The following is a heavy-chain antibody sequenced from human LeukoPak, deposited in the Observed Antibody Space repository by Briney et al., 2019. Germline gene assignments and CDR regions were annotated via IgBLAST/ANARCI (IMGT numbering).Heavy chain of an antibody. D-gene: IGHD3-22*01. CDR3: ASSVVLDYYDSSGYYYYFDY. Sequence: GGSLRLSCAASGFTFSDYYMSWIRQAPRKGLEWVSYISTSGSTIYYTDSVKGRFTISRDNAKNSLYLQMNSLRAEDTAVYYCASSVVLDYYDSSGYYYYFDYWSQGTLVTVSS. J-gene: IGHJ4*01. V-gene: IGHV3-11*04. CDR1: GFTFSDYY. CDR2: ISTSGSTI.